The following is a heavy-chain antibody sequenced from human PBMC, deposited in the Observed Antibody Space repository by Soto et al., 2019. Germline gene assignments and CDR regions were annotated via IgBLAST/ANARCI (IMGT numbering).Heavy chain of an antibody. D-gene: IGHD3-3*01. CDR3: ARGPLYYDFWSGYYLEGRNWFDP. V-gene: IGHV1-2*02. CDR1: GYTFTGYY. J-gene: IGHJ5*02. CDR2: INPNSGGT. Sequence: ASVKVSCKASGYTFTGYYMHWVRQAPGQGLEWMGWINPNSGGTNYAQKFQGRVTMTRDTSISTAYMELSRLRSDDTAVYYCARGPLYYDFWSGYYLEGRNWFDPWSQGTLVTVSS.